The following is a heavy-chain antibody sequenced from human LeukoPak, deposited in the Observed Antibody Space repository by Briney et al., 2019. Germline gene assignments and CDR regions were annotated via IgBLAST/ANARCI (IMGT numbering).Heavy chain of an antibody. CDR2: IIPNSGGT. CDR1: GYTFTGYY. J-gene: IGHJ3*02. D-gene: IGHD2-2*01. V-gene: IGHV1-2*02. CDR3: ARDIVVVPAADDAFDI. Sequence: ASVKVSCKASGYTFTGYYMHWVRQAPGQGLEWMGWIIPNSGGTNYAQKFQGRVTMTRDTSISTAYMELSRLRSDDTAVYYCARDIVVVPAADDAFDIWGQGTMVTVSS.